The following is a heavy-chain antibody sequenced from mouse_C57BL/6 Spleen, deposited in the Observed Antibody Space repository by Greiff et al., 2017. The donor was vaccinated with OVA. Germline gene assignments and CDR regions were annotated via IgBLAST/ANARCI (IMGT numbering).Heavy chain of an antibody. CDR2: IDPSDSYT. Sequence: QVQLKQPGAELVKPGASVKLSCKASGYTFTSYWMQWVKQRPGQGLEWIGEIDPSDSYTNYNQKFKGKATLTVDTSSSTAYMQLSSLTSEDSAVYYCARELTGSVFDYWGQGTTLTVSS. CDR3: ARELTGSVFDY. CDR1: GYTFTSYW. V-gene: IGHV1-50*01. J-gene: IGHJ2*01. D-gene: IGHD4-1*01.